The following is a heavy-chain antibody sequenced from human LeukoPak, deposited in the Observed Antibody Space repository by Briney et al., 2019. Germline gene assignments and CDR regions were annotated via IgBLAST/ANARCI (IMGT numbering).Heavy chain of an antibody. CDR2: IRPDGDRT. CDR3: AREQSGTRGWYTVDY. Sequence: AGSLRLSCAASGFTFSTYAITWVRQGPGKGLEWVSAIRPDGDRTYYANSVRGRFTISRDNSKDTVYLQINGLRVEDTAVYYCAREQSGTRGWYTVDYWGQGTLVTVTS. J-gene: IGHJ4*02. CDR1: GFTFSTYA. V-gene: IGHV3-23*01. D-gene: IGHD6-19*01.